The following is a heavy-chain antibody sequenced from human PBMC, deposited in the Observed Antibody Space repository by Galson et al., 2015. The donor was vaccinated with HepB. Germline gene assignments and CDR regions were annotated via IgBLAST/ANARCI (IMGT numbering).Heavy chain of an antibody. Sequence: PALVKPTQTLTLPCTFSGFSLRTRRVGVGWIRQPPGKALEWLALIYWDDDKRYSPSLKSRLTITKDTSKNQVVLTMTNMDPVDTATYYCAHSIQLWLHNYFDPWGQGTLVTVSS. CDR3: AHSIQLWLHNYFDP. CDR1: GFSLRTRRVG. CDR2: IYWDDDK. D-gene: IGHD5-18*01. J-gene: IGHJ5*02. V-gene: IGHV2-5*02.